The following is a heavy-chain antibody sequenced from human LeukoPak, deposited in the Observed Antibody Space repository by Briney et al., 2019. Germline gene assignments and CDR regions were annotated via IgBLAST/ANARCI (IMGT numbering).Heavy chain of an antibody. D-gene: IGHD3-3*01. Sequence: SSETLSLTCTVSGGSISSSSYYWGWIRQPPGKGLEWIGSIYYSGSTYYNPSLKSRVTISVDTSKNQFSLKLSSVTAADTAVYYCARETIFGVEFDYWGQGTLVTVSS. CDR1: GGSISSSSYY. V-gene: IGHV4-39*07. J-gene: IGHJ4*02. CDR3: ARETIFGVEFDY. CDR2: IYYSGST.